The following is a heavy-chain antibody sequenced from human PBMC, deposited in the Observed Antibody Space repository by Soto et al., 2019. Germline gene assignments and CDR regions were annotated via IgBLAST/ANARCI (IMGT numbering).Heavy chain of an antibody. V-gene: IGHV3-74*01. CDR1: GFTFSSYW. CDR2: INSDGSST. CDR3: AREGREGQWLGSENMDV. D-gene: IGHD6-19*01. J-gene: IGHJ6*03. Sequence: EVQLVESGGGLVQPGGSLRLSCAASGFTFSSYWMHWVRQAPGKGLVWVSRINSDGSSTSYADSVKGRFTISRDNAKNTLQQQMNVQIGEDTAVYYRAREGREGQWLGSENMDVWGKGITVAVSS.